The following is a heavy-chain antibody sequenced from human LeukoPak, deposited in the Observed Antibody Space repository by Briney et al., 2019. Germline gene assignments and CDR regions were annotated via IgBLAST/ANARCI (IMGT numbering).Heavy chain of an antibody. V-gene: IGHV3-30*03. CDR3: AREVSDRYGDYPLPWDY. CDR2: ISYDGSNK. CDR1: GFTLSSYW. J-gene: IGHJ4*02. D-gene: IGHD4-17*01. Sequence: GGSLRLSCATSGFTLSSYWMHWVRQVPGKGLEWVAVISYDGSNKYYADSVKGRFTISRDNAKNSLYLQMNSLRAEDTAVYYCAREVSDRYGDYPLPWDYWGQGTLVTVSS.